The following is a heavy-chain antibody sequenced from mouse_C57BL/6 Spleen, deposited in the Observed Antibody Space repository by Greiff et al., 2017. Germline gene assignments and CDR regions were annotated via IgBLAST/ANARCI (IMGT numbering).Heavy chain of an antibody. J-gene: IGHJ2*01. CDR2: ISGGGGNT. V-gene: IGHV5-9*01. Sequence: EVQLQQSGGGLVKPGGSLKLSCAASGFTFSSYTMSWVRQTPEKRLEWVATISGGGGNTYYPASVKGRFSISSDNAKHTLYLQRGSVRSEDTALYYCARSFDYWGQGTTLTVSS. CDR1: GFTFSSYT. CDR3: ARSFDY.